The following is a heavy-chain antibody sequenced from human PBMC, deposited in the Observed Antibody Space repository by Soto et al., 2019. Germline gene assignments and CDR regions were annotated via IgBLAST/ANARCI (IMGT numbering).Heavy chain of an antibody. CDR3: ARVGHYDSSGYYGADF. D-gene: IGHD3-22*01. V-gene: IGHV3-30-3*01. CDR1: GFTFRNYA. CDR2: ISYDGTNK. J-gene: IGHJ4*02. Sequence: QVQLVDSGGGVVQAGRSLRLSCAASGFTFRNYAMHWVRQAPGKGLEWVAVISYDGTNKYYADSVKGRFTISRDNSKNTLYLQMNSLRAEDTAVYYCARVGHYDSSGYYGADFWGQGTLVTVSS.